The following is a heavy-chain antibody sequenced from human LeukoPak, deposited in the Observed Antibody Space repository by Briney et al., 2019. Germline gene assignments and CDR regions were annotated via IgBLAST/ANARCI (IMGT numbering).Heavy chain of an antibody. V-gene: IGHV4-59*01. J-gene: IGHJ3*02. CDR3: ARVLWFGELFPDAFDI. D-gene: IGHD3-10*01. CDR1: GGSISSYY. Sequence: SETLSLTCLVSGGSISSYYWSWLRQPPWKGREWIGYIYYSGSTNYNPSLKSRVTISVDTSKNQFSLKLSSVTAADTAVYYCARVLWFGELFPDAFDIWGQGTMVTVSS. CDR2: IYYSGST.